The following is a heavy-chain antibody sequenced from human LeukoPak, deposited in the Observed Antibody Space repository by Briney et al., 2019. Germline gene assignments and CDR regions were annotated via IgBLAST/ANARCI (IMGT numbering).Heavy chain of an antibody. V-gene: IGHV4-59*12. Sequence: SETLSLTCTVSGGSLSSYYWSWIRQPPGKGLEWIGYIYYSGSTNYNPSLKSRVTISVDTSKNQFSLKLSSVTAADTAVYYCARLRADAPRAGIAVAGTLDYWGQGTLVTVSS. CDR1: GGSLSSYY. CDR2: IYYSGST. D-gene: IGHD6-19*01. J-gene: IGHJ4*02. CDR3: ARLRADAPRAGIAVAGTLDY.